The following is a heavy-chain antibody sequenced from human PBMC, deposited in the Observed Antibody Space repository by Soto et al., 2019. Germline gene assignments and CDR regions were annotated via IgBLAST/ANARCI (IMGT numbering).Heavy chain of an antibody. D-gene: IGHD3-10*01. CDR2: ISGRGGST. V-gene: IGHV3-23*01. CDR3: VRVAGSGGFYDY. Sequence: EVQLLESGGGMVQPGGSLRLSGAASGFIFSSYAMTWVRLAPGKGLEWVSGISGRGGSTFYADSVKGRFTLSRDNSKNMVYLQANSLKAEDTAVYYCVRVAGSGGFYDYWGQGTLVTVSS. J-gene: IGHJ4*02. CDR1: GFIFSSYA.